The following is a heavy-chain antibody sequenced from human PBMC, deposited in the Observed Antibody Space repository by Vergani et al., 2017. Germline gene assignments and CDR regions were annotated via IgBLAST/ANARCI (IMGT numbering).Heavy chain of an antibody. CDR2: IYTSGST. J-gene: IGHJ5*02. V-gene: IGHV4-61*02. D-gene: IGHD3-3*01. CDR1: GGSISSGSYY. Sequence: QVQLQESGPGLVKPSQTLSLTCTVSGGSISSGSYYWSWIRQPAGKGLEWIGRIYTSGSTNYNPSLKSRVTISVDTSKNQFSLKLSSVTAADKAVYYCARVLRFLEGEGWFDPWGQGTLVTVSS. CDR3: ARVLRFLEGEGWFDP.